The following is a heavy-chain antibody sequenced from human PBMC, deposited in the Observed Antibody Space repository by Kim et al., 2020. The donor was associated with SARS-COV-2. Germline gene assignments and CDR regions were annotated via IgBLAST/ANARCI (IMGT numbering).Heavy chain of an antibody. CDR3: ARNNRDYGDYPTYYFDY. Sequence: SETLSLTCTVSGGSVSSGSYYWSWIRQPPGKGLEWIGYIYYSGSTNYNPSLKSRVTISVDTSKNQFSLKLSSVTAADTAVYYCARNNRDYGDYPTYYFDYWGQGTLVTVSS. D-gene: IGHD4-17*01. V-gene: IGHV4-61*01. CDR2: IYYSGST. CDR1: GGSVSSGSYY. J-gene: IGHJ4*02.